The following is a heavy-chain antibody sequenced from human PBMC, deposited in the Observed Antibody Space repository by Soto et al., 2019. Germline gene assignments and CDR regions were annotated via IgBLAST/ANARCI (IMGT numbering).Heavy chain of an antibody. Sequence: GGSLRLFCSASGFTFDNCAMHWVRQAPGKGLEWVSGISWDSTTVGYADSVKGRFTISRDDAKNSLYLQMNSLRREDTALYYCVQGRYPTMATPLDHWGQGTLVTVSS. CDR2: ISWDSTTV. CDR1: GFTFDNCA. CDR3: VQGRYPTMATPLDH. D-gene: IGHD1-1*01. V-gene: IGHV3-9*01. J-gene: IGHJ5*02.